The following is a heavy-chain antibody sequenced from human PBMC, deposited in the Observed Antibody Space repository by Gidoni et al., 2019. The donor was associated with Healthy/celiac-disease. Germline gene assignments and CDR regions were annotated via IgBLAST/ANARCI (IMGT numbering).Heavy chain of an antibody. CDR3: ARHLGYGSGSYPD. CDR2: ICPGDSDT. V-gene: IGHV5-51*01. CDR1: GYSVTSYW. J-gene: IGHJ4*02. D-gene: IGHD3-10*01. Sequence: EVQLVQSGAEGKKPGEAPKISCKGSGYSVTSYWIGWGRQMPGKGLEWMGIICPGDSDTRYSPSFQGQVTISADKSISTAYLQWSSLKASDTAMYYCARHLGYGSGSYPDWGQGTLVTVSS.